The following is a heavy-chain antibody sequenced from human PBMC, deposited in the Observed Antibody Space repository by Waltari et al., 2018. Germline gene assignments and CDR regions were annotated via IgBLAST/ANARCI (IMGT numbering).Heavy chain of an antibody. Sequence: EVQLLESGEGLVTPGGSLRLSCAASAFTFSSKPLSWFRQAPGKGLEWVSAISGSGGSTYYADSVKGRFTISRDNSKNTLYLQMNSLRAEDTAVYYCATDPLYGDSLGYWGQGTLVTVSS. V-gene: IGHV3-23*01. CDR2: ISGSGGST. CDR3: ATDPLYGDSLGY. J-gene: IGHJ4*02. D-gene: IGHD4-17*01. CDR1: AFTFSSKP.